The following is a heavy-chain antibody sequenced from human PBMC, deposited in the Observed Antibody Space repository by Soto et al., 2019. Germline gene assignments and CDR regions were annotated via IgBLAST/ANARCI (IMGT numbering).Heavy chain of an antibody. D-gene: IGHD3-9*01. CDR2: IYYTGGT. CDR1: GVTISGYY. Sequence: SEPLALTCNVSGVTISGYYWNWIRHPPGKTLEWIVSIYYTGGTNYNPSLKSRVTISVDTSKNHFSLKLNSVTAADTAVYYCARVDILTVYGCMDVWGQGTTVTVSS. V-gene: IGHV4-59*08. CDR3: ARVDILTVYGCMDV. J-gene: IGHJ6*02.